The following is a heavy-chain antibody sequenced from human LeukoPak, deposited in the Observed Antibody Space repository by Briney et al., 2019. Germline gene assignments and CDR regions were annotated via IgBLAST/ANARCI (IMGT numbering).Heavy chain of an antibody. CDR2: IIPIFGTA. J-gene: IGHJ4*02. V-gene: IGHV1-69*13. D-gene: IGHD3-16*02. CDR3: ARGYRVGTYFDY. Sequence: ASVKVSCNASGGTFSSYAISWVRQAPGQGLEWMGGIIPIFGTANYAQKFQGRVTITADESTSTAYMELSSLRSEDTAVYYCARGYRVGTYFDYWGKGPLLTVSS. CDR1: GGTFSSYA.